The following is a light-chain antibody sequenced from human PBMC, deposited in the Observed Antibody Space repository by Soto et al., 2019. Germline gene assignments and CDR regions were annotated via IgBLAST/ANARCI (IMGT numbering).Light chain of an antibody. V-gene: IGKV3-15*01. CDR3: QQYNNWPSWT. J-gene: IGKJ1*01. CDR2: GAS. Sequence: EVVMTQSPATLSVSPGERATLSCGASRSVASNLAWYQHKPGQGPRLLLYGASTRASGIPARFSGSGSGTEFTLTISSLQSEDFAVYYCQQYNNWPSWTFGQGTKVDIK. CDR1: RSVASN.